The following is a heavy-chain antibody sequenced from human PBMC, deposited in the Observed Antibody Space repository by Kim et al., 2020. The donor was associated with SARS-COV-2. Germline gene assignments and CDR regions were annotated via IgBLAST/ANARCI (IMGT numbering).Heavy chain of an antibody. Sequence: SVKVSCKASGDTSTTYIISWVRQAPGQGLEWMGGIIPTFSTTFYAQKFQDRVTITADGSTSTVYMELSSLRSEDPALYYCAKSTTFVYWYFDLWGRGTL. CDR1: GDTSTTYI. V-gene: IGHV1-69*13. CDR3: AKSTTFVYWYFDL. CDR2: IIPTFSTT. J-gene: IGHJ2*01. D-gene: IGHD1-1*01.